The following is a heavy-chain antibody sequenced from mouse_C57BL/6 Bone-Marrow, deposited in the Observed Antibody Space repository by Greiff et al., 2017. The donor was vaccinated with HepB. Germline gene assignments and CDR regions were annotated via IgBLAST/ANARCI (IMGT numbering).Heavy chain of an antibody. V-gene: IGHV1-39*01. J-gene: IGHJ2*01. CDR1: GYSFTDYN. D-gene: IGHD2-2*01. Sequence: EVKLMESGPELVKPGASVKISCKASGYSFTDYNMNWVKQSNGKSLQWIGVINPNYGTTSYNQKFKGKATLTVDQSSSTAYMQLNSLTSEDSAVYYCARGEDYGYDGFDYWGQGTTLTVSS. CDR3: ARGEDYGYDGFDY. CDR2: INPNYGTT.